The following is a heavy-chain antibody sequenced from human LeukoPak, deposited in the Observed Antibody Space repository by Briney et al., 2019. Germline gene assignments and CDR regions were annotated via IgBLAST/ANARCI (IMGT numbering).Heavy chain of an antibody. V-gene: IGHV3-21*01. CDR1: GFTLSSYS. J-gene: IGHJ4*02. Sequence: AGGSLRLSCAASGFTLSSYSMNWVRQAPGKGLEWVSSITGSSSYKDYADSVKGRFTISRDNAKNSLYLQMNSLRAEDTAVYYCSRSAEGDYWGQGTLVTVSS. CDR2: ITGSSSYK. CDR3: SRSAEGDY.